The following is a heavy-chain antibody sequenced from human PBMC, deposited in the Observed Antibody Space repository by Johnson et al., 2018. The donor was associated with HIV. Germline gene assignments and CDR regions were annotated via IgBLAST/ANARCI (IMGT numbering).Heavy chain of an antibody. J-gene: IGHJ3*02. Sequence: VQLVESGGGLVQPGRSLRLSCAASGFTFDDYGMSWVRQAPGKGLEWVSGINGNGVRTGYLDSLMGRFTSARDHAKNSLYLQMNSLRVEDTALYYCAKSTQASIVRESGPYGAFDIWGQGTMVTVSS. CDR2: INGNGVRT. CDR1: GFTFDDYG. V-gene: IGHV3-20*04. CDR3: AKSTQASIVRESGPYGAFDI. D-gene: IGHD3-10*01.